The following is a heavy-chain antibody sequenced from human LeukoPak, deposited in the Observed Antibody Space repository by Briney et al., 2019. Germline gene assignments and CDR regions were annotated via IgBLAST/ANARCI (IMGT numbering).Heavy chain of an antibody. Sequence: ASVKVSCKASGYTFTSYAMNWVRQAPGQGLEWMGLINTNTGNPTYAQGFTGRFVFSLDTSVSTAYLQISSLKAEDTAVYYCARPHPLYCSSTSCSPDFDYWGQGTLVTVSS. CDR3: ARPHPLYCSSTSCSPDFDY. CDR1: GYTFTSYA. J-gene: IGHJ4*02. V-gene: IGHV7-4-1*02. CDR2: INTNTGNP. D-gene: IGHD2-2*01.